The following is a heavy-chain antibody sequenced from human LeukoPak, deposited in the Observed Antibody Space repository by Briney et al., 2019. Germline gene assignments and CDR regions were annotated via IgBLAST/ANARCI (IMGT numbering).Heavy chain of an antibody. CDR2: IYYSGIT. V-gene: IGHV4-59*13. CDR3: ARDRATLGWFDF. J-gene: IGHJ5*01. CDR1: GVSMSNYY. D-gene: IGHD1-26*01. Sequence: SETLSLTCTVSGVSMSNYYWYWIRQPPGKGLECIGSIYYSGITNYNPSLKSRVTISVDTSKNQFSLRLSSVTAADTAVYYCARDRATLGWFDFWGQGILVTVSS.